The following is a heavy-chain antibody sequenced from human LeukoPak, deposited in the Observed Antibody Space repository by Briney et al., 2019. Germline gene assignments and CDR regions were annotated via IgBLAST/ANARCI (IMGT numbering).Heavy chain of an antibody. CDR3: AKGSSGYDGVFGY. D-gene: IGHD6-19*01. CDR1: GFTFSSYG. J-gene: IGHJ4*02. CDR2: ISYDGSNK. Sequence: GGSLRLSCAASGFTFSSYGMHWVRQAPGKGLEWVAVISYDGSNKYYADSVKGRFTISRDNSKNTLYLQMNSLRAEDTAVYYCAKGSSGYDGVFGYWGQGTLVTVSS. V-gene: IGHV3-30*18.